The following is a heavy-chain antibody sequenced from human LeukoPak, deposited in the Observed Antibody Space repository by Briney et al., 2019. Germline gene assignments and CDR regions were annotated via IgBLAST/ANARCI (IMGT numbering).Heavy chain of an antibody. CDR3: ARGLGYCSSTSCYPGAFDI. Sequence: GGSLRLSCAASGFTFSSYWMSWVRQAPGKGLEWVANIKQDGSEKYYVDSVKGRFTISRDNAKNSLYLQMNSLRAEDTALYYCARGLGYCSSTSCYPGAFDIWGQGTMVTVSS. J-gene: IGHJ3*02. CDR2: IKQDGSEK. CDR1: GFTFSSYW. D-gene: IGHD2-2*01. V-gene: IGHV3-7*03.